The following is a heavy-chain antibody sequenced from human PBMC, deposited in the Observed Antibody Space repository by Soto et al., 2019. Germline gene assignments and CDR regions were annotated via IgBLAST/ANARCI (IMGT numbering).Heavy chain of an antibody. CDR1: GGSIRSGDYY. CDR3: ARDRYYGSGTYYNFYYGMDV. J-gene: IGHJ6*02. CDR2: IYYSGNT. V-gene: IGHV4-30-4*01. Sequence: KPSETLSLTCTVSGGSIRSGDYYWSWIRQPPGKGLEWIGNIYYSGNTHYNPSLQSRVTISLDTSKNLFSLNLSSVTAADTAVYYCARDRYYGSGTYYNFYYGMDVWGQGTTVTVSS. D-gene: IGHD3-10*01.